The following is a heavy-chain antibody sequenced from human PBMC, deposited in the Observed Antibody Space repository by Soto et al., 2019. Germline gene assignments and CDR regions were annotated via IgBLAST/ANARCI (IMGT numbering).Heavy chain of an antibody. V-gene: IGHV4-31*03. CDR3: ASDTTTGPQIRAPN. J-gene: IGHJ4*02. D-gene: IGHD1-1*01. CDR2: IYYSGST. CDR1: GGSISSGGYY. Sequence: SETLSLTCTVSGGSISSGGYYWSWIRQHPGKGLEWIGYIYYSGSTYYNPSLKSRVTISVDTSKNQFSLKLSSVTAADTAVYYCASDTTTGPQIRAPNWGQGTLVTVSS.